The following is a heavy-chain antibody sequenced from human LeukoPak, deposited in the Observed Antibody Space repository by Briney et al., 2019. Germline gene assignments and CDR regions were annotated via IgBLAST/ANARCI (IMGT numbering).Heavy chain of an antibody. CDR3: ARADITYYYGSAPYYFDY. CDR2: IYYSGST. J-gene: IGHJ4*02. Sequence: PTDTLSLTCTVSGRSISSYYWSWVRQPPGKGLEWSGYIYYSGSTSYNPSLKSRVTISVDTSKTQFSLKLSSVTAADTAVYYCARADITYYYGSAPYYFDYWGQGTLVTVSS. D-gene: IGHD3-10*01. V-gene: IGHV4-59*07. CDR1: GRSISSYY.